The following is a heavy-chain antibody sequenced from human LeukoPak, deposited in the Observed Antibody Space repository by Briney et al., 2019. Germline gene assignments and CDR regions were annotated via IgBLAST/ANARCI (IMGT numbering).Heavy chain of an antibody. CDR1: GFIFRSYA. Sequence: GGSLRLSCAASGFIFRSYAMSWVRQAPGKGLEWVSTISGSGGSTNYADSVKGRFTISRDNSKNTLYLQMNSLSAEDTAVYYCVRLSTFKVGSTAYDAFDLWGQGTMVTVSS. D-gene: IGHD1-26*01. CDR2: ISGSGGST. V-gene: IGHV3-23*01. J-gene: IGHJ3*01. CDR3: VRLSTFKVGSTAYDAFDL.